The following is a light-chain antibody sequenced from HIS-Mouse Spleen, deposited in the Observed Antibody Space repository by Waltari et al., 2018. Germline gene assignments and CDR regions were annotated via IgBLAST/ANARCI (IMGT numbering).Light chain of an antibody. V-gene: IGKV2-30*02. CDR3: MQGTHWLT. Sequence: DVVMTQSPLSLPVTLGQPASISCRSSQSLVHSDGNTYLNWFQQRPGQSPMRLIYKVSNRDSGVPDRFTGSGSCTDFTLKISRVEAEDVGVYYCMQGTHWLTFGGGTKVEIK. J-gene: IGKJ4*01. CDR1: QSLVHSDGNTY. CDR2: KVS.